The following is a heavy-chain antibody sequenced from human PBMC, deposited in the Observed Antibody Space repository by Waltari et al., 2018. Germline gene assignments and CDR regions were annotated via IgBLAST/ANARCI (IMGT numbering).Heavy chain of an antibody. CDR1: GGSISSYY. J-gene: IGHJ4*02. CDR3: ARGIESRDSGYYRNYFDY. D-gene: IGHD3-22*01. Sequence: QVQLQESGPGLVKPSETLSLTCTVSGGSISSYYWSWIRQPPGKGLEWIGYIYYSGTTNYNPSLKIRGTISVDTSTNQFALKLSSVTAADTAVYYCARGIESRDSGYYRNYFDYWGQGTLVTVSS. V-gene: IGHV4-59*01. CDR2: IYYSGTT.